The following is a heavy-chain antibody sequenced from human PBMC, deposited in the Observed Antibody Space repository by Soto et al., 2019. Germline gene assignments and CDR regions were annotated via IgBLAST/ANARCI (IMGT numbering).Heavy chain of an antibody. CDR2: ISAYNGNT. Sequence: QVQLVQSGAEVKKPGASVKVSCKASGYTFTSYGISWVRQAPGQGLEWMGWISAYNGNTNYAQKLQGRVTMPTDTSTSTDDMERRGLRSEGTAVYYCAGDRGRAYALDYDYWGQGTLVTVSS. CDR1: GYTFTSYG. V-gene: IGHV1-18*01. D-gene: IGHD3-16*01. J-gene: IGHJ4*02. CDR3: AGDRGRAYALDYDY.